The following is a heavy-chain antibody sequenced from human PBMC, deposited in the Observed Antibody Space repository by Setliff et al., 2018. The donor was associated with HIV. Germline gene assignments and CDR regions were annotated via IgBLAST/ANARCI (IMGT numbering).Heavy chain of an antibody. CDR3: ARVQMAYAAFDV. D-gene: IGHD4-17*01. CDR2: IYFTVSI. V-gene: IGHV4-59*01. J-gene: IGHJ3*01. Sequence: SETLSLTCTVSGGSISTYYGSWIRQPPGKGLEWIGSIYFTVSIDNNPSLKSRVTLSVDTSKPQFSLKLSSVTAADTAVYYCARVQMAYAAFDVWGQGTMVTVSS. CDR1: GGSISTYY.